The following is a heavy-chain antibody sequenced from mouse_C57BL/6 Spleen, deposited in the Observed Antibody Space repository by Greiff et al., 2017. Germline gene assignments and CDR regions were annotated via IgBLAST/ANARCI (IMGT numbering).Heavy chain of an antibody. CDR3: ARMDGRYYAMDY. J-gene: IGHJ4*01. D-gene: IGHD3-1*01. CDR2: INPNNGGT. V-gene: IGHV1-18*01. CDR1: GYTFTDYN. Sequence: EVQRVESGPELVKPGASVKIPCKASGYTFTDYNMDWVKQSHGKSLEWIGDINPNNGGTIYNQKFKGKATLTVDKSSSTAYMELRSLTSEDTAVYYCARMDGRYYAMDYWGQGTSVTVSS.